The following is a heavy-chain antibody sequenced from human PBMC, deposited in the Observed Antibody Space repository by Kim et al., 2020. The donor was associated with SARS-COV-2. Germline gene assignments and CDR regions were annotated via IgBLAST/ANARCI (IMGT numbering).Heavy chain of an antibody. Sequence: SETLSLTCTVSGGSISSSSYYWGWIRQPPGKGLEWIGSIYYSGSTYYNPSLKSRVTISVDTSKNQFSLKLSSVTAADTAVYYCARRVIDCSGGSCYSSLFDYWGQGTLVTVSS. J-gene: IGHJ4*02. CDR1: GGSISSSSYY. CDR2: IYYSGST. V-gene: IGHV4-39*01. CDR3: ARRVIDCSGGSCYSSLFDY. D-gene: IGHD2-15*01.